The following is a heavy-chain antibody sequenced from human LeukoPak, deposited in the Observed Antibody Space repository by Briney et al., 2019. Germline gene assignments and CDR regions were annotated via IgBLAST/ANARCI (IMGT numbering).Heavy chain of an antibody. CDR3: ARPPLGDYCSSTSCYTPVDY. J-gene: IGHJ4*02. D-gene: IGHD2-2*02. CDR2: ISYDGSNK. CDR1: GFTFSSYA. Sequence: GGSLRLSCAASGFTFSSYAMHWVRQAPGKGLEWVAVISYDGSNKYYADSVKGRFTISRDNSKNTLYLQMNSLRAEDTAVYYCARPPLGDYCSSTSCYTPVDYWGQGTLVTVSS. V-gene: IGHV3-30-3*01.